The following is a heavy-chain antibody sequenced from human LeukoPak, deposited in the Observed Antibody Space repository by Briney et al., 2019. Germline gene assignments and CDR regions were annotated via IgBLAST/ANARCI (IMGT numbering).Heavy chain of an antibody. D-gene: IGHD3-22*01. CDR1: GGSISSGDYY. CDR2: IYYSGST. V-gene: IGHV4-30-4*01. Sequence: PSETLSLTCTVSGGSISSGDYYWSWIRQPPGKGLEWIGYIYYSGSTYYNPSLKSRVTISVDTSKNQFSLKLSSVTAADTAVYYCARGTPTYDSSGYYREFNFDYWGQGTLVTVSS. CDR3: ARGTPTYDSSGYYREFNFDY. J-gene: IGHJ4*02.